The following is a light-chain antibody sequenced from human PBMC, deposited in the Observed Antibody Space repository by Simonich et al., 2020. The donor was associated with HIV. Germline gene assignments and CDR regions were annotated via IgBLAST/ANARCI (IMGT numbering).Light chain of an antibody. CDR1: HSVSSI. CDR2: GAS. Sequence: EIVMTQSPATLSVSPGERATLSCRASHSVSSILAWYQQKPGQAPRLLIYGASTRATVIPARVIGSGSGTDFTLTISRLEPEDFAVYYCQQYGSSYTFGQGTKLEIK. V-gene: IGKV3-15*01. CDR3: QQYGSSYT. J-gene: IGKJ2*01.